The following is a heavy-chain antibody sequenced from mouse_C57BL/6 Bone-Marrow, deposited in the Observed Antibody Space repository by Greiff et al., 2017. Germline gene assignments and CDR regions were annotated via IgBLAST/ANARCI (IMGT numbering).Heavy chain of an antibody. CDR1: GFTFSSYA. CDR2: ISSGGDYI. Sequence: EVQVVESGEGLVKPGGSLKLSCAASGFTFSSYAMSWVRQTPEKRLEWVAYISSGGDYIYYADTVKGRFTISRDNARNTLYLQMSSLKSEDTAMYYCTRAHYYYGSGAYWGQGTLVTVSA. J-gene: IGHJ3*01. CDR3: TRAHYYYGSGAY. V-gene: IGHV5-9-1*02. D-gene: IGHD1-1*01.